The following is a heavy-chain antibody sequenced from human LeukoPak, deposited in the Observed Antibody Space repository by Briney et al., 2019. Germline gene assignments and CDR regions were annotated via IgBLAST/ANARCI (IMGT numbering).Heavy chain of an antibody. Sequence: GGSLRLSCVASGITFSIYSMNWVRQAPGKGLEWVSYISSFSGTINYADSVKGRFTISRDNAKNSLYLQMNSLRAEDTAVYYCARADYGDYGRSRYYYYYYYMDVWGKGTTVTVSS. CDR3: ARADYGDYGRSRYYYYYYYMDV. CDR2: ISSFSGTI. CDR1: GITFSIYS. D-gene: IGHD4-17*01. J-gene: IGHJ6*03. V-gene: IGHV3-48*01.